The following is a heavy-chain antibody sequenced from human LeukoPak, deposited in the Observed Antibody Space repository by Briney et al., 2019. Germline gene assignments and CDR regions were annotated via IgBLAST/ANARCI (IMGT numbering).Heavy chain of an antibody. CDR2: INPNSGAT. D-gene: IGHD5-18*01. J-gene: IGHJ4*02. CDR3: ARGGRGYSYGELDY. Sequence: ASVKVSCKASGYIFTGYYLHWVRQAPGQGLGWMGWINPNSGATNYAQKFQGRVTMTRDTSISTAYMELSRLISDDTAVYYCARGGRGYSYGELDYWGQGTLVTVSS. V-gene: IGHV1-2*02. CDR1: GYIFTGYY.